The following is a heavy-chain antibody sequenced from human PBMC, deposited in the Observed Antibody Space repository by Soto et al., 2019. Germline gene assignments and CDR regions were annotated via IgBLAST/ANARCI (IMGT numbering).Heavy chain of an antibody. D-gene: IGHD6-19*01. Sequence: LFATRPFTSFPISSYSTSCILQPPCTPKEWIGYIYYSGSTNYNPSLKSRITISGATSKNQLSLNLISATPADTAVYYCGRDHNSNPHSSGTTFYYYYYGMDVWGQGTTV. CDR2: IYYSGST. CDR1: SFPISSYS. CDR3: GRDHNSNPHSSGTTFYYYYYGMDV. J-gene: IGHJ6*02. V-gene: IGHV4-59*01.